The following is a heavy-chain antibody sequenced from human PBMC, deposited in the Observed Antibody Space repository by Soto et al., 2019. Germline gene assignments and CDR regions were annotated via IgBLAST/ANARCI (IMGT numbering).Heavy chain of an antibody. D-gene: IGHD3-10*01. CDR2: INHTGIT. V-gene: IGHV4-34*01. CDR3: ARGWVWFGDLKGWFDP. Sequence: SQTLSLTCAVYGGSFSGYYCSWIRHPPWKGLQWLGEINHTGITNYNPSLKSRVTISVDTSKNQFSMKLSSVTASDTAVYYCARGWVWFGDLKGWFDPWRQLTLVTVCS. CDR1: GGSFSGYY. J-gene: IGHJ5*02.